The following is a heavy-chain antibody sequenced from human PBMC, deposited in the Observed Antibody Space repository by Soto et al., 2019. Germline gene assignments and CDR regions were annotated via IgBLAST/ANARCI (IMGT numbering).Heavy chain of an antibody. CDR3: AREREYDFWSGYFSSGMDV. CDR1: GGSFSGYY. V-gene: IGHV4-34*01. D-gene: IGHD3-3*01. Sequence: SETLSLTCAVYGGSFSGYYWSWIRQPPGKGLEWIGEINHSGSTNYNPSLKSRVTISVDTSKNQFSLKLSSVTAADTAVYYCAREREYDFWSGYFSSGMDVWGQGTTVTVS. J-gene: IGHJ6*02. CDR2: INHSGST.